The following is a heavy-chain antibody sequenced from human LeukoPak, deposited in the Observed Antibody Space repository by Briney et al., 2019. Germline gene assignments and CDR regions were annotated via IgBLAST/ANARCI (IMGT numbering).Heavy chain of an antibody. CDR1: GFTFSSYS. J-gene: IGHJ4*02. V-gene: IGHV3-21*01. CDR2: ISSSSSYI. CDR3: ARDPRYFDWLLPNEYDY. Sequence: PGGSLRLSCAASGFTFSSYSMNWVRQAPGKGLEWVSSISSSSSYIYYADSVKGRFTISRDNAKNSLYLQMNSLRAEDTAVYYCARDPRYFDWLLPNEYDYWGQGTLVTVSS. D-gene: IGHD3-9*01.